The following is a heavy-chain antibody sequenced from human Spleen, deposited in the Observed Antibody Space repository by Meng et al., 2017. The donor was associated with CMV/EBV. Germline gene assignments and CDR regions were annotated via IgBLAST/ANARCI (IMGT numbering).Heavy chain of an antibody. J-gene: IGHJ1*01. CDR1: GFNFSRSD. V-gene: IGHV3-21*06. CDR3: ARDDTSPGENFQH. CDR2: ITRSSTYI. Sequence: GTGFNFSRSDINWVRQAPGKGLEWVSSITRSSTYIHYADSVKGRFTISRDNAKNSVYLEMNSLRAEDTAVYYCARDDTSPGENFQHWGQGTLVTVSS. D-gene: IGHD6-6*01.